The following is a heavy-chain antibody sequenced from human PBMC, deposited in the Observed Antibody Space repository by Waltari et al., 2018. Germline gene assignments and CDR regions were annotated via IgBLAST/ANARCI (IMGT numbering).Heavy chain of an antibody. CDR3: AKAGGIAAAEFQFDF. V-gene: IGHV3-23*01. CDR1: GFTFIRYV. Sequence: EVQLLESGGGLVQPGGCLRLFCPASGFTFIRYVIAWVRQAPGKGLEWVSSISGPALTTFYADSVKGRFSVSRDNSKNTLYLQINGLRADDTAVYYCAKAGGIAAAEFQFDFWGRGTLVTVSS. J-gene: IGHJ4*02. D-gene: IGHD6-13*01. CDR2: ISGPALTT.